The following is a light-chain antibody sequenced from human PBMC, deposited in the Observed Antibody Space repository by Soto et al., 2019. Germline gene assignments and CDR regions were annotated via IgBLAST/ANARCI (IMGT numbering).Light chain of an antibody. CDR1: SSDVGGYNY. J-gene: IGLJ2*01. CDR3: SSYSGSNNLV. CDR2: EVS. V-gene: IGLV2-8*01. Sequence: QSALTQPPSASGSPGQSVTISCTGTSSDVGGYNYVSWYQQHPGKAPKLMIYEVSKRPSGVPDHFSGSKSGNTASLTVSGLQAEDEADYCCSSYSGSNNLVFGGGTKLTVL.